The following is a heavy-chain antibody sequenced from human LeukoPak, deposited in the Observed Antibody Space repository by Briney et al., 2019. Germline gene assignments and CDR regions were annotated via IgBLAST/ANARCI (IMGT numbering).Heavy chain of an antibody. J-gene: IGHJ1*01. Sequence: GGSLSLFCAASGFTFSSYSMNWVRQAPGKGLEWVSSISSSSSYIYYADSVKGRFTISRDNAKNSLYLQMNSLRAEDTAVYYCARDRDAVTMGIFHQWAQSPLVTVSS. V-gene: IGHV3-21*01. D-gene: IGHD3-3*01. CDR3: ARDRDAVTMGIFHQ. CDR2: ISSSSSYI. CDR1: GFTFSSYS.